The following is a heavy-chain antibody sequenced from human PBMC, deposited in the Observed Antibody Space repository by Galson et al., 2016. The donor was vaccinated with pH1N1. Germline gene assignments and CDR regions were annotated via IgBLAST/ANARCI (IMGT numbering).Heavy chain of an antibody. CDR2: IYHSGKM. J-gene: IGHJ6*03. Sequence: SETLSLTCAVSGFSISSAYYWAWVRQPPGKGLEWIGNIYHSGKMYSNPSLKSRVTISLDTSRSHFSLRLTSVTATDTAVYYCARGPRYFYMDFWGKGTTVTVSS. V-gene: IGHV4-38-2*01. CDR3: ARGPRYFYMDF. D-gene: IGHD3-10*01. CDR1: GFSISSAYY.